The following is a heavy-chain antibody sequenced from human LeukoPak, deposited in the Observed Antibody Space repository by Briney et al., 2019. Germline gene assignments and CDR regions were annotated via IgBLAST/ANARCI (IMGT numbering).Heavy chain of an antibody. D-gene: IGHD2-21*02. J-gene: IGHJ6*02. CDR2: ISAYNGNT. CDR3: ARDRGVVVTAIPWYYGMDV. Sequence: ASVKVSCKASGYTFTSYGISWVRQAPGQGLEWMGWISAYNGNTNYAQKLQGRVTMTTDTSTSTAYMELRSLRSDDTAVYYCARDRGVVVTAIPWYYGMDVWGRGTTVTVSS. CDR1: GYTFTSYG. V-gene: IGHV1-18*01.